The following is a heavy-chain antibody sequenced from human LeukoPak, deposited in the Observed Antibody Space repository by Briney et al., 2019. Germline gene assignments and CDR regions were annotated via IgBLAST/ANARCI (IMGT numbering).Heavy chain of an antibody. CDR1: GYSISSGYY. Sequence: PTETLSLTCTVSGYSISSGYYWGWIRQPPGKGLEWIGSIYHSGSTYYNPSLKSRVTISVDTSKNQFSLKLSSVTAADTAVYYCASARSRLDYWGQGTLVTVSS. V-gene: IGHV4-38-2*02. CDR3: ASARSRLDY. CDR2: IYHSGST. J-gene: IGHJ4*02.